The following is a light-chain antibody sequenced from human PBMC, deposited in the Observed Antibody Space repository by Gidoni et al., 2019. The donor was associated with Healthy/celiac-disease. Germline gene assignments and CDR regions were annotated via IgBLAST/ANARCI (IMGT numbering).Light chain of an antibody. Sequence: EIVMTQSPATLSVSPGERATLSCRASQSVSSNLAWYQQKPGQAPRPLIYGASTRATGIPARFSGIGSGTEFTLTISSLQSEDFAVYYCQQYNNWPPLTFGGGTKVEIK. CDR3: QQYNNWPPLT. J-gene: IGKJ4*01. CDR2: GAS. V-gene: IGKV3-15*01. CDR1: QSVSSN.